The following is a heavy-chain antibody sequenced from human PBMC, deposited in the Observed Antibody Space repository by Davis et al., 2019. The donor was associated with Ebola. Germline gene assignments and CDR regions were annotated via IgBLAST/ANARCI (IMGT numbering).Heavy chain of an antibody. CDR2: IYYSGST. J-gene: IGHJ2*01. V-gene: IGHV4-59*08. CDR3: ASMVGGYRCSGGSCYSPWYFDL. Sequence: SETLSLTCTVSGGSISRYYWSWIRQPPGKGLEWIGYIYYSGSTNYNPYLKSRVTISVDTSKNQFSLKLSSVTAADTAVYYCASMVGGYRCSGGSCYSPWYFDLWGRGTLVTVSS. D-gene: IGHD2-15*01. CDR1: GGSISRYY.